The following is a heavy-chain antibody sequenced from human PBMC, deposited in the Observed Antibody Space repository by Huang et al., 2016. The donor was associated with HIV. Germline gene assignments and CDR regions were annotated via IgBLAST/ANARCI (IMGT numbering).Heavy chain of an antibody. CDR1: GYTFTNHG. J-gene: IGHJ4*02. CDR2: ISAYGGKA. D-gene: IGHD3-9*01. Sequence: QVQLVQSGTEVKKPGASVKVSCKASGYTFTNHGISWVRQAPGQGLEWMGGISAYGGKADYAQNLQGRVTMSTDTSTNTAYMELRSLRSDDTAVYFCAREYYHILTGYHPVFDYWGQGTLVTVSS. V-gene: IGHV1-18*04. CDR3: AREYYHILTGYHPVFDY.